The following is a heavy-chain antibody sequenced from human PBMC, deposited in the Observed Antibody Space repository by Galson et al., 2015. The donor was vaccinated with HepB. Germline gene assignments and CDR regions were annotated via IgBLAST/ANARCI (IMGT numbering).Heavy chain of an antibody. Sequence: SLRLSCAASGFTFSSYAMSWVRQAPGKGLEWVSAISGSGGSTYYADSVKGRFTISRDNSKNTLYLQMSSLRAEDTAVYYCATFLYYDSSGYYPYYYYYGMDVWGQGTTVTVSS. D-gene: IGHD3-22*01. CDR1: GFTFSSYA. V-gene: IGHV3-23*01. CDR3: ATFLYYDSSGYYPYYYYYGMDV. J-gene: IGHJ6*02. CDR2: ISGSGGST.